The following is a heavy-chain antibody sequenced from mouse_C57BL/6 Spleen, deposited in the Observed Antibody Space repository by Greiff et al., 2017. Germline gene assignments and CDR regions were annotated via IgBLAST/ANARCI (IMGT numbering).Heavy chain of an antibody. CDR3: ALITTVPLFDY. D-gene: IGHD1-1*01. CDR2: INPSSGYT. J-gene: IGHJ2*01. CDR1: GYTFTSYW. V-gene: IGHV1-53*01. Sequence: QVQLQQPGTELVKPGASVKLSCKASGYTFTSYWMHWVKQRPGQGLEWIGYINPSSGYTKYNQKFKDKATLTADKSSSTAYMQLSSLTYEDSAVYYCALITTVPLFDYWGQGTTLTVSS.